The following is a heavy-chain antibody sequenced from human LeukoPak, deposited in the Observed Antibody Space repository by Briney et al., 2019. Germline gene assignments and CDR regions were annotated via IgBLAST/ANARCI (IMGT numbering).Heavy chain of an antibody. D-gene: IGHD1-1*01. CDR3: ARDGSTNWYYYYGLDV. CDR2: INTYTGDP. Sequence: ASVKVSCKPSGYTCTDYGIHWVRQAPGQGLEWMGWINTYTGDPTYAQAFTGRFVFSLDTSVSTAYLQISSLKADDTAVFYCARDGSTNWYYYYGLDVWGQGTAVTVSS. V-gene: IGHV7-4-1*02. J-gene: IGHJ6*02. CDR1: GYTCTDYG.